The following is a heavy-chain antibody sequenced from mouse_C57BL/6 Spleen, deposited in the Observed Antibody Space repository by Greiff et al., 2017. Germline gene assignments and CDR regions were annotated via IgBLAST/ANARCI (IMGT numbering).Heavy chain of an antibody. J-gene: IGHJ2*01. V-gene: IGHV1-82*01. CDR2: IYPGDGDT. D-gene: IGHD2-5*01. CDR3: ARRYSNYEDYFDY. CDR1: GYAFSSSW. Sequence: VQLQESGPELVTPGASVKISCKASGYAFSSSWMNWVKQRPGKGLEWIGRIYPGDGDTNYNGKFKGKATLTADKSSSTAYMQLSSLTSEDSAVYFCARRYSNYEDYFDYWGQGTTLTVSS.